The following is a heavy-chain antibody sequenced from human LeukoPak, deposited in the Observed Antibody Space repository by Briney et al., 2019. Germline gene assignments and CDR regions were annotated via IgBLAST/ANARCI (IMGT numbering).Heavy chain of an antibody. V-gene: IGHV1-2*02. J-gene: IGHJ4*02. D-gene: IGHD3-16*01. CDR3: VRDLMTTPTWDFDY. CDR2: INPISGTT. Sequence: ASVKVSCKGSGYTFTDYYMHWVRQAPGQGLEWMGWINPISGTTNYAQRLQGRVTVTSDTSISTVYMELSRLESDDTAVYYCVRDLMTTPTWDFDYWGQGTLVTVAS. CDR1: GYTFTDYY.